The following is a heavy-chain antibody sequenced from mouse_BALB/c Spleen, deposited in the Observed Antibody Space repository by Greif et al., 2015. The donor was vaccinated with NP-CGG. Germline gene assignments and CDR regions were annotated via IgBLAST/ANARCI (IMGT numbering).Heavy chain of an antibody. J-gene: IGHJ4*01. V-gene: IGHV5-17*02. D-gene: IGHD2-10*02. CDR2: ISSGSSTI. CDR3: AREYGNYRGYAMDY. Sequence: EVQLVESGGGLVQPGGSRKLSCAASGFTFSSFGMHWVRQAPEKGLEWVAYISSGSSTIYYADTVKGRFTISRDNPKNTLFLQMTSLRSEDTAMYYCAREYGNYRGYAMDYWGQGTSVTVSS. CDR1: GFTFSSFG.